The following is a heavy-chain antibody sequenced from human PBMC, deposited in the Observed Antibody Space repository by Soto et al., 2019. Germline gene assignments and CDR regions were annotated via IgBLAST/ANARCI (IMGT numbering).Heavy chain of an antibody. CDR3: AISPTRDYYGSGSYFDY. J-gene: IGHJ4*02. CDR1: GFTFSNYS. Sequence: EVQLVESGGGLVQPGGSLRLSCVASGFTFSNYSMNWVRQAPGKGLEWVSFISSGTGGTIYYADSVKGRFTISRDNAKKSLYLQMSSLRAEDTAVYYCAISPTRDYYGSGSYFDYWGQGTLGTVSS. V-gene: IGHV3-48*01. CDR2: ISSGTGGTI. D-gene: IGHD3-10*01.